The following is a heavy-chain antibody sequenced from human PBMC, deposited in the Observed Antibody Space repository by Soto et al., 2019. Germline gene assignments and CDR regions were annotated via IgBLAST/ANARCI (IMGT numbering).Heavy chain of an antibody. Sequence: QITLKESGPTLVKPTQTLTLTCTFSGFSLTTTGVGVGWIRQPPGKALEWLAIIYWDDDKRYSPSLKSRLTIPQDTTKNQVVLTMTNMDPVDTATYFCAHRAVLCSGGTCYSQPFYFWGPGTLVTGSS. CDR2: IYWDDDK. V-gene: IGHV2-5*02. J-gene: IGHJ4*02. D-gene: IGHD2-15*01. CDR3: AHRAVLCSGGTCYSQPFYF. CDR1: GFSLTTTGVG.